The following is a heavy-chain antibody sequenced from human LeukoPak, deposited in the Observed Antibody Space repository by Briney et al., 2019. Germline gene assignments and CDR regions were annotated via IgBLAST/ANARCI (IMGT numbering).Heavy chain of an antibody. V-gene: IGHV4-34*01. CDR3: ARGVILLDP. Sequence: SETLSLTCAVCGGSFSGYYWSWIRQPPGKGLEWIGEINHSGSTNYNPSLKSRVTISVDTSKNQFSLKLSSVTAADTAVYYCARGVILLDPWGQGTLVTVSS. CDR2: INHSGST. J-gene: IGHJ5*02. D-gene: IGHD2/OR15-2a*01. CDR1: GGSFSGYY.